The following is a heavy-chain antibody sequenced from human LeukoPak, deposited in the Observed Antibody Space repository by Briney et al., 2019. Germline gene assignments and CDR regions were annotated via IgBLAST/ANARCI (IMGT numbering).Heavy chain of an antibody. J-gene: IGHJ3*02. D-gene: IGHD3-3*01. CDR1: GYTFSDYY. V-gene: IGHV3-11*06. CDR2: ISTTSSYI. Sequence: GGSLRLSCAASGYTFSDYYMSWIRQAPGKGLEWVSSISTTSSYIYYVDSVKGRFTISRDNAENSLFLQMNSLRAEDTAVYYCARAARITIFGVPYALDIWGQGTMVTVSS. CDR3: ARAARITIFGVPYALDI.